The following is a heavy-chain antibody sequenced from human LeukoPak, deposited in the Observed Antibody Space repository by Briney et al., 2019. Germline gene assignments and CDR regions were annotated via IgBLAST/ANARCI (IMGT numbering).Heavy chain of an antibody. Sequence: ASVKVSCKASGYTFTSYYMHWVRQAPGQGLEWMGIINPSGGSTSYAQKFQGRVTMTRDTSTSTVYMELSSLRSEDTAVYYCARGSYRYNWNDVRVFDAFDIWGQGTMVTVSS. J-gene: IGHJ3*02. D-gene: IGHD1-1*01. V-gene: IGHV1-46*01. CDR2: INPSGGST. CDR3: ARGSYRYNWNDVRVFDAFDI. CDR1: GYTFTSYY.